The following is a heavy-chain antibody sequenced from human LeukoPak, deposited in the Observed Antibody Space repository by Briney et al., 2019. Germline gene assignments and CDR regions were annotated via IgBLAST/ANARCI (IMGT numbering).Heavy chain of an antibody. CDR3: ATTDY. CDR2: IIPMPGTV. V-gene: IGHV1-69*16. CDR1: GGTFTSYT. J-gene: IGHJ4*02. Sequence: GSSVKVSCKASGGTFTSYTVSWVRQAPGQGLEWMGRIIPMPGTVKYAQKFQGRVTITTDGSTSTAYMELSSLRSEDTAVYYCATTDYWGQGTLVTVSS.